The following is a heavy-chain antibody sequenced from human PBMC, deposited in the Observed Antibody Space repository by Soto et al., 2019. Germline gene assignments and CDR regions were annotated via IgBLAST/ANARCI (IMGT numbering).Heavy chain of an antibody. CDR2: IWYDGSNK. V-gene: IGHV3-33*01. D-gene: IGHD3-16*01. CDR1: GFTFSSYG. Sequence: QVQLVESGGGVVQPGRSLRLSCAASGFTFSSYGMHWVRQAPGKGLEWVAVIWYDGSNKYYADSVKGRFTISRDNSKNPQYLQMKRLRAEDTAVYYRGRGGGRLLRAAFDSWGQGTMVTVSS. J-gene: IGHJ3*02. CDR3: GRGGGRLLRAAFDS.